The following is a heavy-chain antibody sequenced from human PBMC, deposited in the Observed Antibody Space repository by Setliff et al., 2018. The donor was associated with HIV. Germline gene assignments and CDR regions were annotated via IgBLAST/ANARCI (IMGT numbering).Heavy chain of an antibody. Sequence: KSSETLSLTCTVSGGSISSGGYFWSWIRQLPGKGLEWIGYIYYSGSINYNPSLKSRVALSVDTTKNQLSLRVYSVIAADTAVYHCARGSYYDSSNYHHRRAFDIWGQGTMVTVSS. D-gene: IGHD3-22*01. CDR2: IYYSGSI. CDR3: ARGSYYDSSNYHHRRAFDI. J-gene: IGHJ3*02. CDR1: GGSISSGGYF. V-gene: IGHV4-30-4*08.